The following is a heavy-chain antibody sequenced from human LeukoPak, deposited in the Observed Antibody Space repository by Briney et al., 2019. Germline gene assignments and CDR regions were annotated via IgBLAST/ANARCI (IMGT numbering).Heavy chain of an antibody. Sequence: GGSLRLSCAASGFTFSSYSMNWVRQAPGKGLEWVSSISSSSSYMYYADSVKGRFTISRDNAKNSLYLQMNSLRAEDTAVYYCARVTQDRSYGDNWFDPWGQGTLVTVSA. CDR3: ARVTQDRSYGDNWFDP. V-gene: IGHV3-21*01. J-gene: IGHJ5*02. CDR1: GFTFSSYS. CDR2: ISSSSSYM. D-gene: IGHD1-26*01.